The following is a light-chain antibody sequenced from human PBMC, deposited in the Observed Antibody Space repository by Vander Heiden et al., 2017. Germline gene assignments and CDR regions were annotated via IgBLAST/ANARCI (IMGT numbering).Light chain of an antibody. J-gene: IGKJ2*01. Sequence: IQMTQSPSSLSASVGDRVTITCLARHSISSKLNWYQQKPRKAPKLLIYAASRLQSGVPARFRGSGAVTEFTITISSLQPEDFATYYCQQSYSTPYTFGQGTKLEIK. CDR1: HSISSK. V-gene: IGKV1-39*01. CDR3: QQSYSTPYT. CDR2: AAS.